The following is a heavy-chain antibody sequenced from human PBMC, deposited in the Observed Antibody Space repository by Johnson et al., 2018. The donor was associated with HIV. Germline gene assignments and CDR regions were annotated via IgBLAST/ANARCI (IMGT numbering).Heavy chain of an antibody. D-gene: IGHD1-26*01. Sequence: VQLLESGGGLVQPGGSLRLSCAASGFTFSSYAMSWVRQAPGKGLEWVSYISSSGSTIYYADSVKGRFTISRDNAKNSLYLQMNSLRAEDTAVYYCARTSGSYYERDAFDIWGQGTMVTVSS. CDR2: ISSSGSTI. V-gene: IGHV3-48*04. CDR1: GFTFSSYA. J-gene: IGHJ3*02. CDR3: ARTSGSYYERDAFDI.